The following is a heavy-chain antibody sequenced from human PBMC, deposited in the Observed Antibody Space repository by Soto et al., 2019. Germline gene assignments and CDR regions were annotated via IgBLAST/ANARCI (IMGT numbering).Heavy chain of an antibody. CDR3: ATVPAAATPHTARDS. CDR2: IFFDGST. V-gene: IGHV4-39*02. Sequence: MLWVRWSVAGGSSVGNGGYWAWIRQPPGKGLTWIASIFFDGSTYYNTSLQSRVTIYRDTSKKQFSLRLTSMTAAHTAVYSCATVPAAATPHTARDSCGHGPRVTVS. CDR1: GGSSVGNGGY. J-gene: IGHJ5*01. D-gene: IGHD2-2*01.